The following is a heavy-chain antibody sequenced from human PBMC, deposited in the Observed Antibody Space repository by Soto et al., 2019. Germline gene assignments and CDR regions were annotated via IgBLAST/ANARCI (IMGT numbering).Heavy chain of an antibody. CDR1: GFTVNSNY. Sequence: EVQVLATGGGLIQPGGSLRLSCAASGFTVNSNYMSWVRQAPGEGLQWVSITNTGGTTHYADSVKGRFTVSRDNSKNTLDLQMNSLRAEDTAVYYCAKGDGFILAVWGQGTTVSVSS. CDR2: TNTGGTT. D-gene: IGHD1-26*01. V-gene: IGHV3-53*02. J-gene: IGHJ6*02. CDR3: AKGDGFILAV.